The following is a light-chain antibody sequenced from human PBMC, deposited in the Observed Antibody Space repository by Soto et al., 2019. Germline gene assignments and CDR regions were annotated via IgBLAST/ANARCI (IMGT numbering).Light chain of an antibody. CDR1: SSDVGGYNY. CDR3: TSYAGGNNV. CDR2: EVN. V-gene: IGLV2-8*01. J-gene: IGLJ1*01. Sequence: QSVLTQPPSASGSPGQSVTISCTGTSSDVGGYNYVSWHQQHPGKVPKLMVYEVNKRPSGVPDRFSGSKSGNTASLTVSGLQAEDEADYYCTSYAGGNNVFGTGTKLTVL.